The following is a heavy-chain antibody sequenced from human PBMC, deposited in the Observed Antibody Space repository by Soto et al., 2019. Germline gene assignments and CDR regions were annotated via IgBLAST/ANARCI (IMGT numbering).Heavy chain of an antibody. J-gene: IGHJ4*02. CDR3: ARVCSGGSCYGFYFDY. V-gene: IGHV4-61*01. Sequence: SETLSLTCTVSGGSVSSGSYYWSWIRQPPGKGLEWSGYIYYSGSTNYNPSLKSRVTISVDTSKNQFSLKLSSVTAADTAVYYCARVCSGGSCYGFYFDYWGQGTLVTVSS. CDR1: GGSVSSGSYY. D-gene: IGHD2-15*01. CDR2: IYYSGST.